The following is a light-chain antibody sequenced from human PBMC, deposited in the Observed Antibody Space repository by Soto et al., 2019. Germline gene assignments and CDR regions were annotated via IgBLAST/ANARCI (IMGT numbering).Light chain of an antibody. CDR3: QQYNRWT. V-gene: IGKV1-5*01. CDR1: QSISSW. CDR2: DAS. Sequence: DIQMTQSPSTLSASVGDRVTITCRASQSISSWLAWYQQKPGKAPKLLIYDASSLESGDPSRFSGSGSGTEFTLTISSLHPDDFATYYCQQYNRWTFGQGTKVEIK. J-gene: IGKJ1*01.